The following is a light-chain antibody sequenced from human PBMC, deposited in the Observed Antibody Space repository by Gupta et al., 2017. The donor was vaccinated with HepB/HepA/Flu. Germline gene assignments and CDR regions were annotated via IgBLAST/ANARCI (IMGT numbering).Light chain of an antibody. CDR3: QQSYSSPMFT. V-gene: IGKV1-39*01. J-gene: IGKJ3*01. CDR2: AAS. CDR1: QSISNY. Sequence: DIQMTQSPSSLSASVGDRVTITCRASQSISNYLNWYQQKPGKAPKLLIYAASILQSGVPSRFSGSGSGTDFTLTIRSRLPEDFATYYCQQSYSSPMFTFGHGTKVDIK.